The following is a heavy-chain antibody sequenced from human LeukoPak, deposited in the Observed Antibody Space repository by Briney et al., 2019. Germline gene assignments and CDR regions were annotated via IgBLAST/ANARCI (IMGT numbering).Heavy chain of an antibody. J-gene: IGHJ4*02. CDR3: ATLNGVFWSGFPY. CDR1: GGTFNSYG. CDR2: IIPLFGTT. Sequence: SAKVSCKASGGTFNSYGFSWVRQAPGQGLEWMGGIIPLFGTTNYAQKFQGRVSITADESTSTAYKELSSLRFEDTAVYYCATLNGVFWSGFPYWSQGTLVTVSS. D-gene: IGHD3-3*01. V-gene: IGHV1-69*13.